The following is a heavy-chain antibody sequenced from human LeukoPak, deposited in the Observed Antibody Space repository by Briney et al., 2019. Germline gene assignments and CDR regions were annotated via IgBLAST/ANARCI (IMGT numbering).Heavy chain of an antibody. D-gene: IGHD6-13*01. CDR3: ARGTRQQLKYKNLNWFDP. J-gene: IGHJ5*02. CDR2: IYYSGST. V-gene: IGHV4-59*01. CDR1: GGPISSYS. Sequence: SETLSLTFTVPGGPISSYSWSWIRQPPGKGLEWIGYIYYSGSTNYNPSLKSRVTISVDTSKNQFSLKLSSVTAADTAVYYCARGTRQQLKYKNLNWFDPWGQGTLVTVSS.